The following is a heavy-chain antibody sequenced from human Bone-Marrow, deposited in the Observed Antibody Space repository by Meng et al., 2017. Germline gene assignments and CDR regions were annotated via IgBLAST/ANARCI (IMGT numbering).Heavy chain of an antibody. CDR2: ISYDGSNK. CDR3: ARAVPPDPDYYYGMDV. V-gene: IGHV3-30*01. D-gene: IGHD2-2*01. J-gene: IGHJ6*02. Sequence: GGSLRLSCAASGFTFSSYAMHWVRQAPGKGLEWVAVISYDGSNKYYADSVKGRFTISRDNSKNTLYLQMNSLRAEDTAVYYCARAVPPDPDYYYGMDVWGQGTTVTGSS. CDR1: GFTFSSYA.